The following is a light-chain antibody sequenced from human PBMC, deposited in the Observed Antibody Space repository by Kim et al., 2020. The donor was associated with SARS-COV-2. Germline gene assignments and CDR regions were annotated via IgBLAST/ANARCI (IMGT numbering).Light chain of an antibody. Sequence: ASVGERVTITCRSSQAISTYVAWYQQKPGKVPVLLISAASILQSGVPTRFSGSGSGTDFTLTITNLQPEDVATYYCQKCDSAPLTFGQGTRLEIK. J-gene: IGKJ5*01. V-gene: IGKV1-27*01. CDR1: QAISTY. CDR3: QKCDSAPLT. CDR2: AAS.